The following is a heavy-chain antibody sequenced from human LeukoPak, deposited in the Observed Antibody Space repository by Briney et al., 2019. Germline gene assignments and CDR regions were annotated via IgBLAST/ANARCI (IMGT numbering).Heavy chain of an antibody. CDR1: GFTFSSYS. Sequence: SGGSLRLSCAASGFTFSSYSMNWVRQAPGKGLEWVSSISSSSSYIYYADSVKGRFTISRDNAKNSLYLQMNSLKAEDTAVYYCASRGYSRGDSFDYWGQGTLVTVSS. CDR3: ASRGYSRGDSFDY. CDR2: ISSSSSYI. D-gene: IGHD5-18*01. J-gene: IGHJ4*02. V-gene: IGHV3-21*01.